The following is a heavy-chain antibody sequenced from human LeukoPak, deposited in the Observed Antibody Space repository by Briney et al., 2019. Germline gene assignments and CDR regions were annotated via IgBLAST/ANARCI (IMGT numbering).Heavy chain of an antibody. V-gene: IGHV3-21*01. CDR2: ISSSSSYK. Sequence: GGSLRLSCAASGFTSSNYNMNWVRQAPGKGLEWVAYISSSSSYKYYAASVKGRFTISRENAKNSLYLQMNSLRAEDTALYFCARELLTYSNHRLGHYMDVWGKGTTVTVSS. D-gene: IGHD4-11*01. J-gene: IGHJ6*03. CDR3: ARELLTYSNHRLGHYMDV. CDR1: GFTSSNYN.